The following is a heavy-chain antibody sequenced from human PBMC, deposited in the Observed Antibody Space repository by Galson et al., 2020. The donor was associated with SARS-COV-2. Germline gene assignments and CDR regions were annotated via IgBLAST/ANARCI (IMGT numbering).Heavy chain of an antibody. V-gene: IGHV4-30-4*01. Sequence: SLTCTVSGGSISSGDYYWSWIRQPPGKGLEWIGYIYYSGSTYYNPSLKSRVTISVDTSKNQFSLKLSSVTAADTAVYYCARDMTLRYCSSTSCYSYGMDVWGQGTTVTVSS. J-gene: IGHJ6*02. CDR1: GGSISSGDYY. CDR2: IYYSGST. D-gene: IGHD2-2*02. CDR3: ARDMTLRYCSSTSCYSYGMDV.